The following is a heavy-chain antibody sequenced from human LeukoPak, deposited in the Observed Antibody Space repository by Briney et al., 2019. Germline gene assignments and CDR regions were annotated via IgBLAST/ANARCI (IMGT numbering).Heavy chain of an antibody. V-gene: IGHV1-2*02. CDR1: GYTFTCYY. CDR2: INPNSGGT. J-gene: IGHJ4*02. D-gene: IGHD2-2*02. Sequence: GASVKVSCKASGYTFTCYYMHWVRQAPGQGHEWMGWINPNSGGTNNEQKFQGRGTMTRETSISTAYMELSTLRSDDTAVYYCARGGKYQLLYLFSYWGQGTLVTVSS. CDR3: ARGGKYQLLYLFSY.